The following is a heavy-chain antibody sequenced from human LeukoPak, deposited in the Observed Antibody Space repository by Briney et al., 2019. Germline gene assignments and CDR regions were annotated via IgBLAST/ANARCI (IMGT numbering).Heavy chain of an antibody. CDR3: ARAGGLGIQNYYYYMDV. J-gene: IGHJ6*03. CDR1: GFTFSSYW. D-gene: IGHD7-27*01. Sequence: GGSLRLSCAASGFTFSSYWMHWVRQAPGKGLVWVSRINSDGSSTSYADSVKGRFAISRDNAKNTLYLQMNSLRAEDTAVYYCARAGGLGIQNYYYYMDVWGKGTTVTVSS. V-gene: IGHV3-74*01. CDR2: INSDGSST.